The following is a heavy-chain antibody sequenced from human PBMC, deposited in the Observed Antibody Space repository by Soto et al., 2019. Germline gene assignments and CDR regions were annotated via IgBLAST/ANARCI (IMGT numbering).Heavy chain of an antibody. J-gene: IGHJ4*02. D-gene: IGHD3-10*01. CDR2: INTDGSST. V-gene: IGHV3-74*01. CDR3: AKRGVDTFGLSY. Sequence: EVQLVESGGGLVQPGGSLRLSCAVSGFTFSTFWMHWVRQAPGEGVVWGSRINTDGSSTSYADSVKGRFTISRDNAKNTLYLQMNSLRVEDTAMYYCAKRGVDTFGLSYWGQGTLVTVSS. CDR1: GFTFSTFW.